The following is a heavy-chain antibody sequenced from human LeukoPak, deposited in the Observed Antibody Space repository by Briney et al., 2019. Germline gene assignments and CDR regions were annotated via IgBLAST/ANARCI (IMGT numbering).Heavy chain of an antibody. V-gene: IGHV3-9*01. Sequence: GRSLRLSCVGSGFTFDDYAMHWVRQAPGKGLEWVSGISWNSGSIGYADSVKGRFTISRDNSKNTLYLQMNSLRAEDTAVYYCAKGTYGSGTYGAHGYWGQGTLVTVSS. CDR1: GFTFDDYA. D-gene: IGHD3-10*01. J-gene: IGHJ4*02. CDR3: AKGTYGSGTYGAHGY. CDR2: ISWNSGSI.